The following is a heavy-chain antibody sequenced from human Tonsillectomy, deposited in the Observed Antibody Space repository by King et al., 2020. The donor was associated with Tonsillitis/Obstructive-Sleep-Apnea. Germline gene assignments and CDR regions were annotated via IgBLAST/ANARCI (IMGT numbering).Heavy chain of an antibody. CDR3: ARYCSSTNCYKGGFDP. Sequence: QLQESGPGLVKPSQTLSLTCTVSCGSISSGGYYWSWICQNPGKGLEWIGDSYYSGGPYYNPALKGLVTISVDTSKNQFSLKLSSVTVADTAVYYCARYCSSTNCYKGGFDPWGQGTLVTVSS. CDR2: SYYSGGP. CDR1: CGSISSGGYY. J-gene: IGHJ5*02. V-gene: IGHV4-31*01. D-gene: IGHD2-2*02.